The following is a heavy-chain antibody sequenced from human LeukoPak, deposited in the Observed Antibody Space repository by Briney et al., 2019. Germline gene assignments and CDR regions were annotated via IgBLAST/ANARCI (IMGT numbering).Heavy chain of an antibody. V-gene: IGHV4-30-2*01. J-gene: IGHJ5*02. CDR2: IYYSGSP. CDR3: ARVDGSGTYDVWFDP. D-gene: IGHD3-10*01. Sequence: SQTLSLTCAVSGGSVNSGGYSWSWTRQPPGKGLEWIAYIYYSGSPHYNPSLKSRVTISVDRSKNQFSLRLSSVTAADTAMYYCARVDGSGTYDVWFDPWGQGTLVTVSS. CDR1: GGSVNSGGYS.